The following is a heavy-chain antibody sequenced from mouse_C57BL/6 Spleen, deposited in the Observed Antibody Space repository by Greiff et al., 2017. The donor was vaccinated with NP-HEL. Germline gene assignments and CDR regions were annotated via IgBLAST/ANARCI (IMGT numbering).Heavy chain of an antibody. Sequence: VQLQQSGPELVKPGASVKISCKASGYSFTGYYMNWVKQSPEKSLEWIGEINPSTGGTTYNQKFKAKATLTVDKSSSTAYMQLKSLTSEDSAVYYCASYGSSYVYYFDDWGQGTTLTVSS. CDR2: INPSTGGT. J-gene: IGHJ2*01. D-gene: IGHD1-1*01. V-gene: IGHV1-42*01. CDR1: GYSFTGYY. CDR3: ASYGSSYVYYFDD.